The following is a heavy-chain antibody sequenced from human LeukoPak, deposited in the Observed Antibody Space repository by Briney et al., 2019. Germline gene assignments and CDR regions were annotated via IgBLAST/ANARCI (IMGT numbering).Heavy chain of an antibody. J-gene: IGHJ6*02. V-gene: IGHV3-48*03. CDR3: ARSPGYCRGGSCFYYYAMDV. D-gene: IGHD2-15*01. CDR2: ISSSGTTI. CDR1: GFNFRSYE. Sequence: GGSLRLSCSASGFNFRSYEMNWVRQAPGKVLEWVSFISSSGTTIYYADSVKGRFTISRDNAKNSLFLQMNSLRAKDTAVYYCARSPGYCRGGSCFYYYAMDVWGQGTTVTVSS.